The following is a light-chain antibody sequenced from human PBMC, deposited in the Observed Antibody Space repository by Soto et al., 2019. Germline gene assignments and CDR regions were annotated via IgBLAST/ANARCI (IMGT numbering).Light chain of an antibody. CDR1: SSDVGGYNF. J-gene: IGLJ3*02. CDR2: DVS. Sequence: QSALTQPASVSGSPGQSITISCTGTSSDVGGYNFVSWYQQHPGKAPKLMIHDVSDLPSGVSNRFTGSMSGNTAPPTISGLQGDDEADYSCGSATGISMVVVGGGTQLTV. V-gene: IGLV2-14*03. CDR3: GSATGISMVV.